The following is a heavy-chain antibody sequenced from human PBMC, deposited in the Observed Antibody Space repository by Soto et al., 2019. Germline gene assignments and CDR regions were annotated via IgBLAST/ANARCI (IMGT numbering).Heavy chain of an antibody. J-gene: IGHJ4*02. V-gene: IGHV4-39*01. CDR2: VHFSGSN. Sequence: PESLSLTCTMYGCSISGRCYYWGWIRQPPWKGLEFMGSVHFSGSNDYNTFFKNRLTISVDTTRTQFSLTLTSVTAAETAVYFCESFSGATYGDDGGGINYWGQGTLVTVSS. D-gene: IGHD4-17*01. CDR3: ESFSGATYGDDGGGINY. CDR1: GCSISGRCYY.